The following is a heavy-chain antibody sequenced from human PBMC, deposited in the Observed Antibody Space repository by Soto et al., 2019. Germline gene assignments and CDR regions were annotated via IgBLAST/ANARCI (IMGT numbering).Heavy chain of an antibody. Sequence: GASVKVSGKASGGTFSSYAISWVRQAPGQGLEWMGGIIPIFGTANYAQKFQGRVTITADESTSTAYMELSSLRSEDTAVYYCARVRGGSSRSKWFDPWGQGTLVTVSS. V-gene: IGHV1-69*13. D-gene: IGHD1-1*01. CDR2: IIPIFGTA. CDR1: GGTFSSYA. CDR3: ARVRGGSSRSKWFDP. J-gene: IGHJ5*02.